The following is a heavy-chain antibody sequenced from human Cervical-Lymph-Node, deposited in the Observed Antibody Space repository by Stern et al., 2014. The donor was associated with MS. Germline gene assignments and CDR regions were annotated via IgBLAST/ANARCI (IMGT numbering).Heavy chain of an antibody. CDR1: GFTFSDAW. V-gene: IGHV3-15*01. CDR3: TTALHVRVRGVVITRES. D-gene: IGHD3-10*01. CDR2: ITSKTDGGTT. Sequence: EVQLVESGGGLVKPGGSLRLSCAASGFTFSDAWMTWVRQAPGKGLEWVGRITSKTDGGTTDYGAPVKGRFTISRADSKNTLYLQMSSLKTEDTAAYYCTTALHVRVRGVVITRESWGQGTLVTVSS. J-gene: IGHJ4*02.